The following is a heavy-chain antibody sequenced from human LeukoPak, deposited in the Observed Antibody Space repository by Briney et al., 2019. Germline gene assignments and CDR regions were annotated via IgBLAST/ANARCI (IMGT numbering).Heavy chain of an antibody. V-gene: IGHV4-59*01. CDR3: ARVGDSCCDY. Sequence: KPSETLSLTCTVSGGSISSYYWSWIRQSPGKGLEWIGYIYNSGNTNYNPSLRSRVTILVDTSKNQFSLKMTSVTAADTAVYYCARVGDSCCDYWGQGTLVTVSS. D-gene: IGHD2-21*01. CDR2: IYNSGNT. CDR1: GGSISSYY. J-gene: IGHJ4*02.